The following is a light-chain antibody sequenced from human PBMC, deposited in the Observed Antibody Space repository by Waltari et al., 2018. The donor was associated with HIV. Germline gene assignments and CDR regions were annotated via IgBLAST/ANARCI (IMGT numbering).Light chain of an antibody. V-gene: IGLV1-44*01. J-gene: IGLJ3*02. Sequence: QSVLTQPPSASGTPGQRVTISCSGSSSNIGRDIVNWYQLLPGTAPKVLIYSTNKRPSGVPDRFSGAKSGTSASLAISSLQSEDEADYYCAAWDGGLNGWVFGGGTKLTVL. CDR3: AAWDGGLNGWV. CDR2: STN. CDR1: SSNIGRDI.